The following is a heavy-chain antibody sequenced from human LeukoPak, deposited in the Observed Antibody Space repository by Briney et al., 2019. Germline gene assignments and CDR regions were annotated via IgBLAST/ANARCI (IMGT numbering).Heavy chain of an antibody. J-gene: IGHJ4*02. CDR3: ARSGTTSGAYY. V-gene: IGHV4-59*01. CDR2: IYYSGST. D-gene: IGHD1-7*01. CDR1: GGSISSYY. Sequence: SETLSLTCTVSGGSISSYYWSWIRQPPGKGLEWIGYIYYSGSTNYNPSLKSRVTISVDTSKNQFSLELSSVTAADTAVYYCARSGTTSGAYYWGQGTLVTVSS.